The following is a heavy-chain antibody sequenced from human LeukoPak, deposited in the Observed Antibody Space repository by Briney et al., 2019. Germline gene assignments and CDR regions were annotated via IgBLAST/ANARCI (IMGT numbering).Heavy chain of an antibody. D-gene: IGHD6-13*01. CDR1: GFTFSSYE. Sequence: GGSLRLSCAASGFTFSSYEMHWVRQAPGKGLEWVSYISSSGSTIYYADSVKGRFTISRDNSKNTLYLQMNSLRAEDTAVYYCAKGASIAAAGPLDYWGQGTLVTVSS. J-gene: IGHJ4*02. CDR3: AKGASIAAAGPLDY. V-gene: IGHV3-48*03. CDR2: ISSSGSTI.